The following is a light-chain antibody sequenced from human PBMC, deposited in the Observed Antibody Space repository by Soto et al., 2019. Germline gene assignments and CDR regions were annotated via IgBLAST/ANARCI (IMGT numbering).Light chain of an antibody. V-gene: IGKV3-20*01. J-gene: IGKJ2*01. CDR2: GAS. Sequence: EIVLSQSPGTLSLSPGDGATLFCRASQTIDSTSLAWYQQKPGQAPWLLIYGASTRAAGVPDRFSGSGSGTDFTLTIIRRQLEDFAVYYCQQFGRSPPYTFGQGTNLEIK. CDR3: QQFGRSPPYT. CDR1: QTIDSTS.